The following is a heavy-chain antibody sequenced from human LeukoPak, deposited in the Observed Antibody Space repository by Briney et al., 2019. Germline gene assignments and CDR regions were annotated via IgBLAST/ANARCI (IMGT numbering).Heavy chain of an antibody. J-gene: IGHJ4*02. V-gene: IGHV1-24*01. CDR3: ATTYDYVWGSYRVKRYYFDY. CDR1: VYTLTELS. CDR2: FDPEDVET. D-gene: IGHD3-16*01. Sequence: ASLKVSRKVSVYTLTELSMHWGPQAPGKRRERMGGFDPEDVETIYAQKFQGSVTMTEDTSTDTAYMELSSLRSEDTAVYYCATTYDYVWGSYRVKRYYFDYWGQGTLVTVSS.